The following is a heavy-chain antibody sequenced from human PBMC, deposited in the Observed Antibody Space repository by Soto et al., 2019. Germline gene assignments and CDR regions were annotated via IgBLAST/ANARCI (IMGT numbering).Heavy chain of an antibody. D-gene: IGHD1-26*01. V-gene: IGHV2-5*02. Sequence: QITLKESGPALVKPTQTLTLTCSFSGFSLSTSGVGVGWVRQAPGKALEWLTIFYWDDDRRYNPSLKSSLTFAKDTSRNQVVLTMTNIDPVDTATYYCAHGSSIVGAPAFDYWGQGILVTVSS. CDR1: GFSLSTSGVG. CDR3: AHGSSIVGAPAFDY. CDR2: FYWDDDR. J-gene: IGHJ4*02.